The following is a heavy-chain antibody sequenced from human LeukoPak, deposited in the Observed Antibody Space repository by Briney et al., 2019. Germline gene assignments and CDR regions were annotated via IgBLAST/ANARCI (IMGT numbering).Heavy chain of an antibody. CDR1: GFTFSSYA. CDR2: ISATGVST. V-gene: IGHV3-23*01. Sequence: GGSLRLSCAASGFTFSSYAMGWVRQAPGKGLERVSSISATGVSTYFAASVRGRFTISRDNSKNTQYLQMNSLRAEDTAVYYCAKGSGRYGSGSFSDSWGQGTLVTVSS. J-gene: IGHJ5*01. CDR3: AKGSGRYGSGSFSDS. D-gene: IGHD3-10*01.